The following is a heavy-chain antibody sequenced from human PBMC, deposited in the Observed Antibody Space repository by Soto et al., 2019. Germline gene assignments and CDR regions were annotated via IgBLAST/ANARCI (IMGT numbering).Heavy chain of an antibody. D-gene: IGHD6-19*01. CDR1: GFTFSSYA. CDR2: ISSNGGST. J-gene: IGHJ4*02. Sequence: GGSLRLSCSASGFTFSSYAMHWVRQAPGKGLEYVSSISSNGGSTYYADSVKGRFTISRDNSKNTLYLQMSSLRAEDTAVYYCVKDLSIAVAGTGFDYWGQGTLVTVSS. CDR3: VKDLSIAVAGTGFDY. V-gene: IGHV3-64D*09.